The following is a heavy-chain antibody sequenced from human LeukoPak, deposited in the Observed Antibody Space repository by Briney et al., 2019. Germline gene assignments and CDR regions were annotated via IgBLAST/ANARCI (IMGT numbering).Heavy chain of an antibody. J-gene: IGHJ4*01. V-gene: IGHV3-23*01. CDR2: NGGSGGSR. CDR3: AKDAVVLQSVLFGGWTKPHYFDS. CDR1: GFTFSSYA. D-gene: IGHD2/OR15-2a*01. Sequence: GGSLRLSCAASGFTFSSYAMSWFRQAPPEGLLRVSANGGSGGSRDYEDSVRGRVTISRDKSKNRLSLRMNCLTGADAAIYYCAKDAVVLQSVLFGGWTKPHYFDSWGHGTLVTVSS.